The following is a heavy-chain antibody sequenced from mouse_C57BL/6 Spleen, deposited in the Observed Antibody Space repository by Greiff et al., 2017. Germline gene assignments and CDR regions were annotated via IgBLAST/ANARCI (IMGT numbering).Heavy chain of an antibody. CDR1: GYTFTDYY. CDR2: IYPGSGNT. Sequence: QVQLQQSGAELVRPGASVKLSCKASGYTFTDYYINWVKQRPGQGLEWIARIYPGSGNTYYNEKFKGKATLTAEKSSSTAYMQLSSLTSEDSAVYFCARRKVDDYEGDYFDYWGQGTTLTVSS. D-gene: IGHD2-4*01. J-gene: IGHJ2*01. CDR3: ARRKVDDYEGDYFDY. V-gene: IGHV1-76*01.